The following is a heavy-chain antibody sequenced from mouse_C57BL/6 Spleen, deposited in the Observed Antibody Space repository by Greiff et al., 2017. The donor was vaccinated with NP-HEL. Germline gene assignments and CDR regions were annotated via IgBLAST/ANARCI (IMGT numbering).Heavy chain of an antibody. D-gene: IGHD2-3*01. CDR2: FHPYNDDT. CDR1: GYTFTTYP. J-gene: IGHJ3*01. V-gene: IGHV1-47*01. CDR3: ARPIYDGYYGWFAY. Sequence: QVQLKESGAELVKPGASVKMSCKASGYTFTTYPIEWMKQNHGKSLEWIGNFHPYNDDTKYNEKFKGKATLTVEKSSSTVYLELSRLTSDDSAVYYCARPIYDGYYGWFAYWGQGTLVTVSA.